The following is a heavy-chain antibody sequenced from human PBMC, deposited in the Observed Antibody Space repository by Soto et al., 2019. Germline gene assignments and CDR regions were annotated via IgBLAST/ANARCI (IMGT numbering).Heavy chain of an antibody. Sequence: QVQLQESGPGLVKPSQTLSLTCSVSGVSINSGGYYWSWIRHHPGNGLEWIGYIYYTGHTFYNASLKSRVAMSLDTSKNQFSLKLSSVTAADTAVYYCARGSQLERDALDIWGQGTMVTVSS. J-gene: IGHJ3*02. V-gene: IGHV4-31*03. CDR1: GVSINSGGYY. CDR2: IYYTGHT. D-gene: IGHD1-1*01. CDR3: ARGSQLERDALDI.